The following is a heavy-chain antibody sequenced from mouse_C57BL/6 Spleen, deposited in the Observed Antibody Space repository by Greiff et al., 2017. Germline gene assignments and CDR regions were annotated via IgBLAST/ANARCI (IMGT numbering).Heavy chain of an antibody. J-gene: IGHJ3*01. CDR1: GYTFTGYW. Sequence: VQLQQSGAELMKPGASVKLSCKATGYTFTGYWIEWVKQRPGHGLEWIGEILPGSGSTNDNEKFKGKATFTADTSSNTAYMQLSSLTTEDSAIYYCATLRSYDGYYYFAYWGQGTLVTVSA. D-gene: IGHD2-3*01. CDR2: ILPGSGST. CDR3: ATLRSYDGYYYFAY. V-gene: IGHV1-9*01.